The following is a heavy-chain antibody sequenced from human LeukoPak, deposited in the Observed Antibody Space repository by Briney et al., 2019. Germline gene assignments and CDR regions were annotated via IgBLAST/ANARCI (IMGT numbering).Heavy chain of an antibody. CDR3: ASSHRTTGTTRIDALDI. Sequence: SETLSLTCTVSGGSISSSSYYWGCIRQPPGKGLECIGSIYYSGSTYYNPSLKSRVTISVDTSKNQFSLKLSSVTAADTAVYYCASSHRTTGTTRIDALDIWGQGTMVTVSS. J-gene: IGHJ3*02. D-gene: IGHD1-1*01. CDR2: IYYSGST. V-gene: IGHV4-39*07. CDR1: GGSISSSSYY.